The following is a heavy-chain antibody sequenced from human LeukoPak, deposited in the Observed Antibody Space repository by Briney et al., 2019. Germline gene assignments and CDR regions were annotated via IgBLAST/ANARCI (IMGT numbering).Heavy chain of an antibody. CDR2: INHSGST. CDR1: GGSFSGYY. D-gene: IGHD2-21*02. V-gene: IGHV4-34*01. CDR3: ARSGSNHGGDPL. Sequence: SETLSLTCAVYGGSFSGYYWTWIRQPPGKGLEWIGEINHSGSTSNNPSLKSRVTVSGDTSKNQFSLKRTSVTAPDTAVYFCARSGSNHGGDPLWGQGTLVTVSS. J-gene: IGHJ4*02.